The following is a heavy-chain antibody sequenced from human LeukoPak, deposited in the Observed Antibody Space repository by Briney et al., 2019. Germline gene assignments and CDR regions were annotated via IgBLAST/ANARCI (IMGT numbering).Heavy chain of an antibody. V-gene: IGHV3-15*01. J-gene: IGHJ4*02. Sequence: GGSLRLSCAASGLSFNNAWMSWVRQAPGKGLEWVGRIKARTDGETTDYTAPVRGRFTISRDDSKNTVYLQMNSLKTEDTAVYYCTPPGYEGLGYWGQGTLVTVSS. CDR3: TPPGYEGLGY. D-gene: IGHD5-12*01. CDR2: IKARTDGETT. CDR1: GLSFNNAW.